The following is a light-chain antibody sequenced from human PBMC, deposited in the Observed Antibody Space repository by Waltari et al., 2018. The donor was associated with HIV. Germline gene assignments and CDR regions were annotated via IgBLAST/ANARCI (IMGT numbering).Light chain of an antibody. Sequence: EIVLTQSPGTLSLSPGEGATLSCRASQSVDSNYLAWYQQKPGQAPRPLIYGASSRATGIPDRFSGSGYGTDFTLTISRLEPEDSAVYYCQQYGSSPYTFGQGTKLEI. J-gene: IGKJ2*01. CDR2: GAS. CDR3: QQYGSSPYT. V-gene: IGKV3-20*01. CDR1: QSVDSNY.